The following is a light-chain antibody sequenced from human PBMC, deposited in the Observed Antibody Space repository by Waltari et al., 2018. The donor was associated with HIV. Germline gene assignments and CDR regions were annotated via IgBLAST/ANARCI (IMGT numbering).Light chain of an antibody. CDR2: RNN. J-gene: IGLJ2*01. CDR1: TSNIGSNY. V-gene: IGLV1-47*01. Sequence: SVLTQPPSASGTPGQRVTISCFGSTSNIGSNYVFWYQHSPGTAPKLLIHRNNQRPSGVPDRFSGSTSGTSASLAISGLRSEDEADYYCVAWDDSLRGVLFGGGTKVAVL. CDR3: VAWDDSLRGVL.